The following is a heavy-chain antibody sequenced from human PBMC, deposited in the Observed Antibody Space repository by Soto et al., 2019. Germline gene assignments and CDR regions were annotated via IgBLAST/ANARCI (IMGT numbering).Heavy chain of an antibody. CDR2: INQSGST. CDR1: GGSFSGYY. D-gene: IGHD6-13*01. V-gene: IGHV4-34*01. Sequence: PSETLSLTCAVYGGSFSGYYWSWIRQPPGKGLEWIGEINQSGSTNYNPSLKSRITISVDTSKNQFSLKLSSVTAADTAVHYCARTYSSSWSPFEYWGQGTLVTVSS. J-gene: IGHJ4*02. CDR3: ARTYSSSWSPFEY.